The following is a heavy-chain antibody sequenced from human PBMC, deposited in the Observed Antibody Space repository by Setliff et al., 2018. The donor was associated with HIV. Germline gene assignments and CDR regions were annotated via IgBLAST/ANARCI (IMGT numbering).Heavy chain of an antibody. CDR2: IFPNDEK. CDR3: ARIDASVDDITYYFDY. CDR1: GFSLSNTWMG. J-gene: IGHJ4*02. V-gene: IGHV2-26*01. D-gene: IGHD5-12*01. Sequence: SGPTLVNPTETLTLTCTVSGFSLSNTWMGVSWIRQPPGKALEWLAHIFPNDEKSYSASLKSRVTISEDTSKSQVVLTMTNMDPVDTATYYCARIDASVDDITYYFDYWGQGTLVTVSS.